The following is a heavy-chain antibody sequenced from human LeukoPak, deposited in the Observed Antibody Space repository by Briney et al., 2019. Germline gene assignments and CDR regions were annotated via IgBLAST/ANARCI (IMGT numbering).Heavy chain of an antibody. Sequence: ASVTVSCKASGYSFTTHDINWVRQSTGQGLEWMGWMNPNSGKSGYAQKFQGRVTMIRDTSISTVYMELSSLGSDDTAVYYCARESGLTDNWLDSWGQGTLVIVSS. CDR2: MNPNSGKS. D-gene: IGHD5-12*01. CDR3: ARESGLTDNWLDS. J-gene: IGHJ5*01. V-gene: IGHV1-8*01. CDR1: GYSFTTHD.